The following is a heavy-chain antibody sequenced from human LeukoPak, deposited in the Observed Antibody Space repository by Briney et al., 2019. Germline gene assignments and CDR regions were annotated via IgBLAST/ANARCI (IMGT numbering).Heavy chain of an antibody. CDR2: ISSSSSTI. J-gene: IGHJ6*03. V-gene: IGHV3-48*04. CDR1: GFTFSSYS. Sequence: GGSLRLSCAASGFTFSSYSMNWVRQAPGKGLEWVSYISSSSSTIYYADSVKGRFTISRDNAKNSLYLQMNSLRAEDTAVYYCARVPHHYYMDVWGKGTTVTVSS. CDR3: ARVPHHYYMDV.